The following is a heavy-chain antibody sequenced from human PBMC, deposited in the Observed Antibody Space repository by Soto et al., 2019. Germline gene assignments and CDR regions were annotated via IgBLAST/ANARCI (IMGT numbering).Heavy chain of an antibody. CDR3: XXXXVGELFQPYYFDY. CDR2: IYFNGST. J-gene: IGHJ4*02. Sequence: QVQLQESGPGLVKPSETLSLTCTVSGDSIIPYYWSWIRQPPGKGLEWIGYIYFNGSTNYNPSLXXXXXXXXXXXXXXXXXXXXXXXXXXXXXXXXXXXXVGELFQPYYFDYWGQGTLVPVSS. D-gene: IGHD3-10*01. CDR1: GDSIIPYY. V-gene: IGHV4-59*01.